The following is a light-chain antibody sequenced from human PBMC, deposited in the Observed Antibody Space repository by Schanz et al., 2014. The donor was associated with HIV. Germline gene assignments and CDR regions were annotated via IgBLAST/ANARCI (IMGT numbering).Light chain of an antibody. CDR3: QVWDSSIL. J-gene: IGLJ2*01. V-gene: IGLV2-14*03. CDR2: DVR. Sequence: QSVLTQPASVSGSPGQSITISCTGTSSDVGGYNYVSWYQQHPGKAPKLLIYDVRNRPSGVSIRFSGSKSGNTATLTISRAQAGDEADYYCQVWDSSILFGGGTKLTVL. CDR1: SSDVGGYNY.